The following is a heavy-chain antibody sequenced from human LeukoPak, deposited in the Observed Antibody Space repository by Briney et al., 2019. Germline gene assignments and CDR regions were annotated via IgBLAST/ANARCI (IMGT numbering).Heavy chain of an antibody. CDR2: ISYDGSDI. V-gene: IGHV3-30*18. Sequence: QPGRSLRLSCAASGFTFSSYAMHWVRQAPGKGLEWVAVISYDGSDIQYADSVKGRFTISRDNSKNMLYLQMKSLRAEDTAVYYCANDEDASSQYSYFGMDVWGQGSTVTVSS. CDR3: ANDEDASSQYSYFGMDV. CDR1: GFTFSSYA. J-gene: IGHJ6*02.